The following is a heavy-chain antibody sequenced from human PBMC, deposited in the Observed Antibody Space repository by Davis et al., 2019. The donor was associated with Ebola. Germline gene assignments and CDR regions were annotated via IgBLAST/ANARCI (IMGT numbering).Heavy chain of an antibody. D-gene: IGHD1-26*01. CDR2: INHSGST. CDR3: ARVVGATTGWFDP. Sequence: SETLSLTCAVYGGSFSGYYWSWIRQPPGKGLEWIGEINHSGSTNYNPSLKSRVTISVDTSKNQFSLKLSPVTAADTAVYYCARVVGATTGWFDPWGQGTLVTVSS. J-gene: IGHJ5*02. V-gene: IGHV4-34*01. CDR1: GGSFSGYY.